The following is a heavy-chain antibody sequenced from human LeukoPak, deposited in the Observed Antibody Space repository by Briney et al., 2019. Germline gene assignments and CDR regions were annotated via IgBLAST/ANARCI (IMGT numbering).Heavy chain of an antibody. V-gene: IGHV3-43*02. CDR2: ITGDGDTT. D-gene: IGHD3-10*01. J-gene: IGHJ4*02. Sequence: GGSLRLSCAAPGFTFDDYAMHWVRQPPGKGLEWVSLITGDGDTTYHADSVRGRFSISRDNSRNSLYLQMNSLRTEDTALYYCAKSRNYGSGSYVDYWGPGTLVTVSS. CDR3: AKSRNYGSGSYVDY. CDR1: GFTFDDYA.